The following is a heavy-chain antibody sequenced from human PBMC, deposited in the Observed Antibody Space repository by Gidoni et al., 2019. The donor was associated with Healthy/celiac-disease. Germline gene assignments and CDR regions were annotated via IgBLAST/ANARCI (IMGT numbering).Heavy chain of an antibody. CDR3: AKGSSGGLDY. CDR2: ISGDGGST. CDR1: GFTFDDYT. Sequence: EVQLVESGGVVVQPGGSLRLACAASGFTFDDYTMHWVRQAPGKGLWWGSLISGDGGSTYYADAVKCRFTISRDNSKISLYLQMNSLRTEDTALYYCAKGSSGGLDYWGQGTLVTVSS. D-gene: IGHD3-22*01. J-gene: IGHJ4*02. V-gene: IGHV3-43*01.